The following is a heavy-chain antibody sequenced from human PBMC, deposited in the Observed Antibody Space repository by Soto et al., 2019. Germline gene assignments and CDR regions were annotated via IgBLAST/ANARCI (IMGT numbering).Heavy chain of an antibody. CDR3: ARAWVVVTAPDY. J-gene: IGHJ4*02. Sequence: QVQLVQSGAEEKKPGASVKVSCKASGYTFTSYAMHWVRQAPGQRLEWMGWINAGNGNTKYSQKFQGRVTITRDTSVSTAYMELSSLRSEDTAVYSCARAWVVVTAPDYWGQGTLVTVSS. CDR2: INAGNGNT. D-gene: IGHD2-21*02. CDR1: GYTFTSYA. V-gene: IGHV1-3*05.